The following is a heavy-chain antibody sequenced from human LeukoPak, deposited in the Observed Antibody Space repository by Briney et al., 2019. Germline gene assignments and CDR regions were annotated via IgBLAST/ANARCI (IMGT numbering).Heavy chain of an antibody. CDR2: INSDGSTT. J-gene: IGHJ4*02. D-gene: IGHD2-2*02. V-gene: IGHV3-74*01. CDR1: GFTFSSYA. CDR3: ASYFRCSGATCYTNY. Sequence: GGSLRLSCAASGFTFSSYAMSWVRQAPGKGLVWVSRINSDGSTTNYADSVKGRFTISRDNAKNTLYLQMNSLRAEDTAVYYCASYFRCSGATCYTNYWGQGTLVTVSS.